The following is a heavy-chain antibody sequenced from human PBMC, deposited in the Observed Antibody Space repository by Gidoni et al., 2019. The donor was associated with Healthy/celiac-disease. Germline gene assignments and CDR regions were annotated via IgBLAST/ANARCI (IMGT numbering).Heavy chain of an antibody. CDR2: IWYDGSKK. D-gene: IGHD6-13*01. CDR3: ARDLYTSSYDY. V-gene: IGHV3-33*01. J-gene: IGHJ4*02. Sequence: QVQLVEAGGGGVKPGRSLRLSCAASGFRFSKYGMHWVRQAAGKGLEWVAVIWYDGSKKYYSDSGKGRFTISRDNSKNTVYLQMNSLRAEDTALYYCARDLYTSSYDYWGQGTLVTVSS. CDR1: GFRFSKYG.